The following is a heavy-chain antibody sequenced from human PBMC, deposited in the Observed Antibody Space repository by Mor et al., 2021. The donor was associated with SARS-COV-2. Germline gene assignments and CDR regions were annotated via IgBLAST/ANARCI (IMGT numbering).Heavy chain of an antibody. V-gene: IGHV5-51*01. Sequence: MGIIYPGDSDTRYSPSFQGQVTISADKSISTAYLQWSSLKASDTAMYYCARLNDLLRFLEWLSYFDYWGQGTLVTVSS. CDR3: ARLNDLLRFLEWLSYFDY. CDR2: IYPGDSDT. J-gene: IGHJ4*02. D-gene: IGHD3-3*01.